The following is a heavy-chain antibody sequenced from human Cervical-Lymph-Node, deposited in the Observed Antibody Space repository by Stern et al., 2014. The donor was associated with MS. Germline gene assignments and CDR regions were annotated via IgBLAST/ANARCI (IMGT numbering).Heavy chain of an antibody. CDR1: GFTFSTFG. Sequence: VQLVESGGGVVQPGRPLRLSCAASGFTFSTFGMHWVRQDPGKGLEWVAFISYDGSDKSYADSVKGRFTLSRDNSNNTLYLHMNSLRPEDTAVYYCAKDRQWLTFFFDYWGQGSLVTVSS. J-gene: IGHJ4*02. CDR3: AKDRQWLTFFFDY. V-gene: IGHV3-30*18. D-gene: IGHD3-22*01. CDR2: ISYDGSDK.